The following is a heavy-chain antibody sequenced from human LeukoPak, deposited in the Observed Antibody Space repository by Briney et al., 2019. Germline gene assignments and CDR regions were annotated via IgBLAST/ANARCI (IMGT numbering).Heavy chain of an antibody. CDR2: INHSGST. V-gene: IGHV4-34*01. CDR3: ARVDPDSSSTLEVFDY. Sequence: PSETLSLTCAVYGGSFSGYYWSWIRQPPGKGLEWIGGINHSGSTNYNPSLKSRVTISVDTCKNQFSLKLSSVTAADTAVYYCARVDPDSSSTLEVFDYWGQGTMVTVSS. D-gene: IGHD6-6*01. CDR1: GGSFSGYY. J-gene: IGHJ4*02.